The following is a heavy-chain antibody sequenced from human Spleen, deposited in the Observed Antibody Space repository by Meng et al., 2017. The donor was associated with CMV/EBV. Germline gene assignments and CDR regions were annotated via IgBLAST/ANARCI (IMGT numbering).Heavy chain of an antibody. D-gene: IGHD6-13*01. CDR2: IYYTGGA. J-gene: IGHJ5*02. CDR1: PGSVSSISHY. V-gene: IGHV4-61*01. CDR3: ARGYSSSWSPRFDP. Sequence: SPGSVSSISHYWSWIRQSPGGRLEWIGYIYYTGGANYNPSLKSRVTISIDTSNNQFSLKLSSVTAADTAVYYCARGYSSSWSPRFDPWGQGTLVTVSS.